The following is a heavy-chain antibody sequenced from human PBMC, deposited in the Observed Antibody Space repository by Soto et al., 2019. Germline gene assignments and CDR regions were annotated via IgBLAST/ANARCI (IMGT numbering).Heavy chain of an antibody. CDR3: AADVGVSARTFDY. Sequence: QVQLVQSGAEVRKPGSSVKVSCKASGATFSTYLISWVRQAPGQGLEWMGGIIPIFGTANYAQKFKGRVKITADESTSTAYMELSSLRSEDTAVYYCAADVGVSARTFDYWGQGSLVTVSS. V-gene: IGHV1-69*01. J-gene: IGHJ4*02. D-gene: IGHD1-26*01. CDR1: GATFSTYL. CDR2: IIPIFGTA.